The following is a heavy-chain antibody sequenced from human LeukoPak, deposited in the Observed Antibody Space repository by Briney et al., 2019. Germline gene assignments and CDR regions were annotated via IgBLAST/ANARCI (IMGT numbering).Heavy chain of an antibody. Sequence: GGSLRLSCVASGFTVSSYYVSWVRQAPGKGLEWVSVIYSGGSTYYSDSVEGRFTVSRDNSKNTLYLEMKSLRADDTAVYYCARDLHPRLTGYFDYWGQGTVVTVSA. V-gene: IGHV3-53*01. CDR3: ARDLHPRLTGYFDY. CDR2: IYSGGST. J-gene: IGHJ4*02. D-gene: IGHD3-16*01. CDR1: GFTVSSYY.